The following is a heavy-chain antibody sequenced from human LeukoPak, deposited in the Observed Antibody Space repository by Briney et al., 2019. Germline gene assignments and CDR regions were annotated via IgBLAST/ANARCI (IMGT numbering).Heavy chain of an antibody. CDR2: VSGSGDRM. V-gene: IGHV3-23*01. D-gene: IGHD6-13*01. J-gene: IGHJ4*02. CDR3: AKAAAAPGFDF. Sequence: GGSLRLSCAASGFTSSSYALNWVRQAPGKGLEWVATVSGSGDRMYHADSVKGRFTISRDNSKNTIYLQMNSLRAEDAALYYCAKAAAAPGFDFWGQGTLVTVSS. CDR1: GFTSSSYA.